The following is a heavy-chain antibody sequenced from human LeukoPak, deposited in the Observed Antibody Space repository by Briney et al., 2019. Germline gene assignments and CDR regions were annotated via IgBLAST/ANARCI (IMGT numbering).Heavy chain of an antibody. CDR3: ARDFGIVGATLSRFGATTLKSVNDY. D-gene: IGHD1-26*01. CDR2: INPNSGGT. CDR1: GYTFTGYY. Sequence: ASVKFSCKASGYTFTGYYMHWVRQAPGQGLEWMGWINPNSGGTNYAQKFQGRVTMTRDTSISTAYMELSRLRSDDTAVYYCARDFGIVGATLSRFGATTLKSVNDYWGQGTLVTVSS. V-gene: IGHV1-2*02. J-gene: IGHJ4*02.